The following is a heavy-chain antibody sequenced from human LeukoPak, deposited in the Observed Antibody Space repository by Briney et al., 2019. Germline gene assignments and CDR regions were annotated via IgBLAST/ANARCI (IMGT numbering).Heavy chain of an antibody. CDR2: LSAGGDRT. Sequence: GGSLRLSCAASGFTFNSYDMSWVRQAPGKGLECVSALSAGGDRTYYADSVKGRFTISRDNSKNTLYLQMNSLRVEDTAVYYCAKKGSGTAGWFDPWGQGTLVTVSS. D-gene: IGHD3-10*01. CDR3: AKKGSGTAGWFDP. J-gene: IGHJ5*02. V-gene: IGHV3-23*01. CDR1: GFTFNSYD.